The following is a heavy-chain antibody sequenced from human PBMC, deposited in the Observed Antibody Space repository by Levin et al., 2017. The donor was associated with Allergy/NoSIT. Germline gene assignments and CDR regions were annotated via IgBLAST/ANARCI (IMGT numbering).Heavy chain of an antibody. J-gene: IGHJ3*02. CDR2: ISGSGGST. V-gene: IGHV3-23*01. CDR1: GFTFSSYA. CDR3: AKQDGWGGDAFDI. D-gene: IGHD5-24*01. Sequence: LSLTCAASGFTFSSYAMSWVRQAPGKGLEWVSAISGSGGSTYYADSVKGRFTISRDNSKNTLYLQMNSLRAEDTAVYYCAKQDGWGGDAFDIWGQGTMVTVSS.